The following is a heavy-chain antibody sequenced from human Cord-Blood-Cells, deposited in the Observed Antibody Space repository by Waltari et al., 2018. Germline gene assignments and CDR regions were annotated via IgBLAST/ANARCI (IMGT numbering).Heavy chain of an antibody. CDR2: INHSGST. Sequence: QVQLQQWGAGLLKPSETLSLTCAVYGGSFSGYYWSWLRQPPGKGLEWIGEINHSGSTNYNPSLKRRVTISVDTSKNQFSLKLSSVTAADTAVYYCARRGCSSTSCYVHYYYGMDVWGQGTTVTVSS. CDR3: ARRGCSSTSCYVHYYYGMDV. V-gene: IGHV4-34*01. J-gene: IGHJ6*02. CDR1: GGSFSGYY. D-gene: IGHD2-2*01.